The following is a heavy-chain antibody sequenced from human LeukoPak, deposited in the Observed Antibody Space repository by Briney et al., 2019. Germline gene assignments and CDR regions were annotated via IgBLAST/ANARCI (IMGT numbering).Heavy chain of an antibody. V-gene: IGHV4-59*01. CDR3: AREGVDQLLSRGDAFDI. D-gene: IGHD2-2*01. CDR2: IYYSGST. J-gene: IGHJ3*02. CDR1: GGSFSGYY. Sequence: SETLSLTCAVYGGSFSGYYWSWIRQPPGKGLEWIGYIYYSGSTNYNPSLKSRVTISVDTSKNQFSLKLSSVTAADTAVYYCAREGVDQLLSRGDAFDIWGQGTMVTVSS.